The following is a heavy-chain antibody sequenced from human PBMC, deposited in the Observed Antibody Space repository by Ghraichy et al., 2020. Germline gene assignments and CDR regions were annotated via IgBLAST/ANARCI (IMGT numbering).Heavy chain of an antibody. CDR3: ARDGRTPRLLWFGDSFRGLKGWFDP. CDR2: INHSGST. D-gene: IGHD3-10*01. J-gene: IGHJ5*02. Sequence: SQTLSLTCAVYGGSFSGYYWSWIRQPPGKGLEWIGEINHSGSTNYNPSLKSRVTISVDTSKNQFSLKLSSVTAADTAVYYCARDGRTPRLLWFGDSFRGLKGWFDPWGQGTLVTVSS. CDR1: GGSFSGYY. V-gene: IGHV4-34*01.